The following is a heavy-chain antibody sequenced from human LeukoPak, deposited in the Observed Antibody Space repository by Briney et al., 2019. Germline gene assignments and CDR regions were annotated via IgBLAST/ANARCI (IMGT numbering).Heavy chain of an antibody. V-gene: IGHV4-34*01. CDR1: GVSFSGYY. Sequence: SETLSLTCAVYGVSFSGYYWSWIRQPPGKGLEWIGEINHSGSTYYNPSLKSRVTISVDTSKNQFSLKLSSVTAADTAVYYCARSAGYFYYYMDVWGKGTTVTISS. CDR3: ARSAGYFYYYMDV. J-gene: IGHJ6*03. D-gene: IGHD6-25*01. CDR2: INHSGST.